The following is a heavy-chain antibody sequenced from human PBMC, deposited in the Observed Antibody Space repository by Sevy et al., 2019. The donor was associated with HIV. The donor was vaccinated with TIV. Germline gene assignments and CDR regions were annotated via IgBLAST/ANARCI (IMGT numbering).Heavy chain of an antibody. CDR3: ARQNMDGGSEYFHH. V-gene: IGHV5-10-1*01. CDR1: GYSFTSYW. Sequence: GESLKISCKGSGYSFTSYWISWVRQMPGKGLEWMGKFDPSDSYTNYSPSFQGHVTISADKSISTAYLQWSSLKASDTATYYCARQNMDGGSEYFHHWGQRTLVTVSS. J-gene: IGHJ1*01. D-gene: IGHD3-10*01. CDR2: FDPSDSYT.